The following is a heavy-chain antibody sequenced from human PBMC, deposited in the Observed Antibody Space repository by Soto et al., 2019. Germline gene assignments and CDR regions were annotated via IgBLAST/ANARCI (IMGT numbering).Heavy chain of an antibody. CDR2: ISVYNGNT. Sequence: ASVKVSCKASGYAFTTYGITWVRQAPGQGLEWMGWISVYNGNTNYAQKLQGRVTMTTDTSTSTAYMELWSLSSDDTAVYYCARGYSYGSYWFFDIWGCGTLVPVSS. D-gene: IGHD5-18*01. J-gene: IGHJ2*01. V-gene: IGHV1-18*04. CDR3: ARGYSYGSYWFFDI. CDR1: GYAFTTYG.